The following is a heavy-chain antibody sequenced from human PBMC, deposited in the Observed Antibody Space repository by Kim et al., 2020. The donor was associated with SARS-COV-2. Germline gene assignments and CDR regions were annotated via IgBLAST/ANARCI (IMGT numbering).Heavy chain of an antibody. Sequence: NYAQKFQGRVTITADESTSTAYMELSSLRSEDTAVYYCARRGRDSLYFDYWGQGTLVTVSS. J-gene: IGHJ4*02. CDR3: ARRGRDSLYFDY. V-gene: IGHV1-69*01.